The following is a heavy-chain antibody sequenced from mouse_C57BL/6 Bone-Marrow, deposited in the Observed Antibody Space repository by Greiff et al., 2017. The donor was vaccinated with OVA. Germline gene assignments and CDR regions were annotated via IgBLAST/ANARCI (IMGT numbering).Heavy chain of an antibody. Sequence: EVMLVESGGGLVKPGGSLKLSCAASGFTFGDNGMHWVRQAPERGLKWVAYISGGSSTIYYADTVKGRFTISRDNAKNTLFLQMTSLRSEDTAMYYCATYYYGSSPWYFDVWGTGTTVTVSS. CDR2: ISGGSSTI. V-gene: IGHV5-17*01. D-gene: IGHD1-1*01. CDR1: GFTFGDNG. J-gene: IGHJ1*03. CDR3: ATYYYGSSPWYFDV.